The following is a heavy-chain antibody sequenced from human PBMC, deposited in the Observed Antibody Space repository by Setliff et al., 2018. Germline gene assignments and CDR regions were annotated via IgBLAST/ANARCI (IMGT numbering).Heavy chain of an antibody. J-gene: IGHJ4*02. CDR1: GFTFSRYW. Sequence: GGSLRLSCADSGFTFSRYWMHWVRQAPGKGLVWVSRLNEDGSITSYADSVKGRFTISRDKSRNTLYLQMTGLRTDDTALYYCARAKGTTMATQYFDYWGQGTLVTVSS. D-gene: IGHD3-10*01. CDR2: LNEDGSIT. V-gene: IGHV3-74*03. CDR3: ARAKGTTMATQYFDY.